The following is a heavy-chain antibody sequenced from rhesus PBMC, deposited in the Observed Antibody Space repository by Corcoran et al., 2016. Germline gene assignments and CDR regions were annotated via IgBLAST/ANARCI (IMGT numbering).Heavy chain of an antibody. J-gene: IGHJ5-2*02. CDR1: GGSIRSNY. CDR3: ARYDYGSNSNSLDV. CDR2: IYVGSRNT. V-gene: IGHV4-147*01. Sequence: QVQLQESGPGLVKPSETLSLTCAVSGGSIRSNYWSWIRQSPGKGLEWIGYIYVGSRNTSYNPSLKSRVTSSTDTSKNQFSLKLSSVTAADTAVYYCARYDYGSNSNSLDVWGRGVLVTVSS. D-gene: IGHD4-29*01.